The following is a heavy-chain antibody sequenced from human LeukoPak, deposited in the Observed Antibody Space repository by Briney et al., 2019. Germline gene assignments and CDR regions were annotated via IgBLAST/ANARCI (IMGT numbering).Heavy chain of an antibody. CDR2: ISSSGSTI. D-gene: IGHD2-15*01. CDR1: GFTFSSYA. Sequence: GGSLRLSCAASGFTFSSYAMHWVRQAPGKGLEWVSYISSSGSTIYYADSVKGRFTITRDNAKNSLYLQMNSLRAEDTAVYYCARAPGYCSGGSCFPAGNFDYWGQGTLVTVSS. CDR3: ARAPGYCSGGSCFPAGNFDY. V-gene: IGHV3-48*03. J-gene: IGHJ4*02.